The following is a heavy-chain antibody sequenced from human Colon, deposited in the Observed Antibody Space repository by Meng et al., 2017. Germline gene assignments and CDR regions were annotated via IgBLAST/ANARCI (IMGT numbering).Heavy chain of an antibody. D-gene: IGHD6-19*01. J-gene: IGHJ4*02. Sequence: QAELLESGPGVVKPSRTPALTCSVSGGSISSGGYYWSWTRQHPGKGLEWIGYSYYSGNTYYNPSLKSLVTISVDTSKNQFSLKLSSVTAADTAVYYCARVLPFSSGWSYFDYWGQGTLVTVSS. V-gene: IGHV4-31*01. CDR2: SYYSGNT. CDR1: GGSISSGGYY. CDR3: ARVLPFSSGWSYFDY.